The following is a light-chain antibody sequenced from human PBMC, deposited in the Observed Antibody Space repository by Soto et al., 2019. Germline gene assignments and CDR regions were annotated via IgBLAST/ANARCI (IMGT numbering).Light chain of an antibody. J-gene: IGKJ1*01. CDR2: KAS. CDR3: QHYNSYSEA. CDR1: QTISSW. Sequence: DIQMTQSPSTLSGSVGDRVTITCRASQTISSWLAWYQQEPGKAPKLLIYKASTLKSGVPSRFSGSGSGTEFTLTISSLQPDDFATYYCQHYNSYSEAFGQGSKVAIK. V-gene: IGKV1-5*03.